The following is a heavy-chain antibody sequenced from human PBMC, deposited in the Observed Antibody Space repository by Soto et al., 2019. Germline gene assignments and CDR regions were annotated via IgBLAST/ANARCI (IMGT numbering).Heavy chain of an antibody. Sequence: GGSLRLSCAASGFTFSSYWMSWVRQAPGKGLEWVANIKQDGSEKYYVDSVKGRFTISRDNAKNSLYLQMNSLRAEDTAVYYCAKAGSYSSSWQDDFDYWGQGTLVTVSS. D-gene: IGHD6-13*01. J-gene: IGHJ4*02. V-gene: IGHV3-7*01. CDR3: AKAGSYSSSWQDDFDY. CDR2: IKQDGSEK. CDR1: GFTFSSYW.